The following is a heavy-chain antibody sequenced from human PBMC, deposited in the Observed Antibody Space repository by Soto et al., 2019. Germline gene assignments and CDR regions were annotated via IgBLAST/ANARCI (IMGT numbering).Heavy chain of an antibody. CDR1: GGTFSSYA. D-gene: IGHD5-12*01. CDR2: IIPIFGTA. Sequence: SVKVSCKASGGTFSSYAISWVRQAPGQGLEWMGGIIPIFGTANYAQKFQGRVTITADKSTSTAYMELSSLRSEDTAVYYCARASGGYNNPYYYYYYGMDVWGQGTTVTVSS. V-gene: IGHV1-69*06. J-gene: IGHJ6*02. CDR3: ARASGGYNNPYYYYYYGMDV.